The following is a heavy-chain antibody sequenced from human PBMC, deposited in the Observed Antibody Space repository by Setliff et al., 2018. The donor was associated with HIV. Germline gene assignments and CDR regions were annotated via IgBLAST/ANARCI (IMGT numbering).Heavy chain of an antibody. V-gene: IGHV4-59*08. J-gene: IGHJ4*01. CDR2: IHHTGST. Sequence: SETLSLTCTVSDDSVSTFYWNWIRQPPGKGLEWIGFIHHTGSTVYNPSLKSRVTISVDTSKNQFSLRLSSVTAADTAIYYCARQVGEGKWYLDSWGHGTLVTVSS. CDR3: ARQVGEGKWYLDS. CDR1: DDSVSTFY. D-gene: IGHD1-26*01.